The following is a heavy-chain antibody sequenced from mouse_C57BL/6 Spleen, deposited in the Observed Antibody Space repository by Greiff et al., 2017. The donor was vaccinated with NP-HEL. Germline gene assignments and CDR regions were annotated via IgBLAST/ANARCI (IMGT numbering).Heavy chain of an antibody. CDR3: AIYTKGYFDV. CDR1: GFSLTSYG. CDR2: IWSGGST. Sequence: VQLVESGPGLVQPSQSLSITCTASGFSLTSYGVHWVSQPPGKGLEWMGVIWSGGSTDYNDQFISRLAIIKDNSNSHVFFIMNSLQADDTAIYYCAIYTKGYFDVWGTGTTVTVSS. V-gene: IGHV2-4*01. D-gene: IGHD2-5*01. J-gene: IGHJ1*03.